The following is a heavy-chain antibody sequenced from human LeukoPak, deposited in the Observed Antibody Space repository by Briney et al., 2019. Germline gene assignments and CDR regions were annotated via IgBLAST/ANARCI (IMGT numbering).Heavy chain of an antibody. CDR3: ARLRWFGEFDY. J-gene: IGHJ4*02. CDR1: GGSISSSSYY. D-gene: IGHD3-10*01. Sequence: SETLSLTCTVSGGSISSSSYYWGWIRQPPGKGLEWIGSIYYSGSTYYNPSLKSRVTISVDTSKNQFSLKLSSVTAADTAVYYCARLRWFGEFDYWGQGTLVTVYS. V-gene: IGHV4-39*01. CDR2: IYYSGST.